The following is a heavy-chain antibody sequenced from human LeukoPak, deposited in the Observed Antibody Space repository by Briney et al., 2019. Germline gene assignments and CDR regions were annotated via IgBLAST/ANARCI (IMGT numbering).Heavy chain of an antibody. CDR3: ASRGTGTTTRYYYYGMDV. J-gene: IGHJ6*02. CDR2: INPNSGGT. V-gene: IGHV1-2*02. Sequence: ASVKVSCEASGYTFTGYYMHWVRQAPGQGLEWMGWINPNSGGTNYAQKFQGRVTMTRDTSISTAYMELSRLRSDDTAVYYCASRGTGTTTRYYYYGMDVWGQGTTVTVSS. CDR1: GYTFTGYY. D-gene: IGHD1-1*01.